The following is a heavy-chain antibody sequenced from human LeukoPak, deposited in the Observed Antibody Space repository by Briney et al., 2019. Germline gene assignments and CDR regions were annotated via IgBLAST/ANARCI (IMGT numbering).Heavy chain of an antibody. CDR1: GFTFSSYA. D-gene: IGHD4-11*01. V-gene: IGHV3-23*01. CDR2: ISGSGGST. J-gene: IGHJ6*02. CDR3: AKDDSNYLSYYYGMDV. Sequence: GASLRLSCAASGFTFSSYAMSWVRQAPGKGLEWVSAISGSGGSTYYADSVKGRFTISRDNSKNTLYPQMNSLRAEDTAVYYCAKDDSNYLSYYYGMDVWGQGTTVTVSS.